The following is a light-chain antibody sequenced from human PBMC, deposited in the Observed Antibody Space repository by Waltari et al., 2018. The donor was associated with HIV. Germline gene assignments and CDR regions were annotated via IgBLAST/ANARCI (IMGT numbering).Light chain of an antibody. CDR3: SSYTPSHSLV. J-gene: IGLJ3*02. CDR1: VTDIDIYKF. CDR2: GVS. V-gene: IGLV2-14*01. Sequence: HSALTQPASVSGSPGQSITLSCSGTVTDIDIYKFVSWYRQYPGLAPQLVLYGVSSRPSGVSLRFSGSKSGDTASLTISGLEAEDEADYYCSSYTPSHSLVFGGGTKLTVL.